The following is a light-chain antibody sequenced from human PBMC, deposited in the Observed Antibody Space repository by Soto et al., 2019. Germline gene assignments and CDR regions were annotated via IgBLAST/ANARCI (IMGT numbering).Light chain of an antibody. CDR1: QSISSW. V-gene: IGKV1-5*03. CDR2: KAS. Sequence: DIQMTQSPSTLSASVGDRVTITCRASQSISSWLAWYQQKPGKVPKLLIYKASGLESGVPSRFSGSGSGTDFTLTISSLQPDDFATYYCQQYNSYSPLTFGGGTKVEIK. J-gene: IGKJ4*01. CDR3: QQYNSYSPLT.